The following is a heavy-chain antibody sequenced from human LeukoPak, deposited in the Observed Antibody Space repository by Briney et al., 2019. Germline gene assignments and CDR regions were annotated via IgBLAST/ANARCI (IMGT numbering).Heavy chain of an antibody. CDR1: GFTFSNAW. V-gene: IGHV3-15*01. D-gene: IGHD2-2*01. CDR3: HAGVIVVVPAAGSAPAFDI. J-gene: IGHJ3*02. CDR2: IKSITDGGPT. Sequence: WWALRLSCAPSGFTFSNAWMSWVRQAPGKGREWVGRIKSITDGGPTEYAAPVKGRFTISRDDSKNTLYLQMHSLTAEDTCVYYCHAGVIVVVPAAGSAPAFDIWGQGTMVSVPS.